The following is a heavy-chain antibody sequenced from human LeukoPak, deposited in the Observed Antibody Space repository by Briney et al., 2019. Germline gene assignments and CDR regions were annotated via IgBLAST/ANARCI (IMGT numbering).Heavy chain of an antibody. J-gene: IGHJ3*02. CDR3: ARDLVTVTKGFDI. Sequence: SETLSLTCTVSGDFFSSHYWTWIRQPPGKGLEWIGYISYRGSTNYNPSLKSRVTISIDTSKNQFSLKLSSVTAADTAAYYCARDLVTVTKGFDIWGHGAMVSVSS. V-gene: IGHV4-59*11. CDR2: ISYRGST. D-gene: IGHD4-17*01. CDR1: GDFFSSHY.